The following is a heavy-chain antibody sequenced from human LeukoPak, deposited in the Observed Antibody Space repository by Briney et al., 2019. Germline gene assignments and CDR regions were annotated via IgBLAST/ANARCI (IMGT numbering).Heavy chain of an antibody. CDR1: GGSISSSNW. Sequence: NTSETLSLTCAVSGGSISSSNWWSWVRQPPGKGLEWIGEIYHSGSTNYNPSLKSRVTISVDKSKNQFSLKLSSVTAADTAVYYCARSVVTAIAYYFDYWGQGTLVTVSS. CDR3: ARSVVTAIAYYFDY. D-gene: IGHD2-21*02. V-gene: IGHV4-4*02. CDR2: IYHSGST. J-gene: IGHJ4*02.